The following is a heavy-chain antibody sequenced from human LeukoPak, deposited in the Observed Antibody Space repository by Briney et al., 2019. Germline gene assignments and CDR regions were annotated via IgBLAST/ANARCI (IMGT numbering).Heavy chain of an antibody. D-gene: IGHD4-17*01. CDR1: GFTFSSYA. Sequence: GGSLRLSCAASGFTFSSYAMSWVRQAPGKGLEWVSAISGSGGSTYYADSVKGRFTISRDNSKNTLYLQMNSLRAEDTAVYYCAKDLSAAVTTYYFDYWGQGTLVTVSS. CDR2: ISGSGGST. V-gene: IGHV3-23*01. J-gene: IGHJ4*02. CDR3: AKDLSAAVTTYYFDY.